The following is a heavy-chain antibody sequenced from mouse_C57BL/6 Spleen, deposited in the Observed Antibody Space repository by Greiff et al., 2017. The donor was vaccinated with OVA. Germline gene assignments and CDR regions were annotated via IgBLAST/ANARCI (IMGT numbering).Heavy chain of an antibody. CDR3: GRWDYDDGWFAY. CDR2: IRNRANGYTT. CDR1: GFTFTDYY. V-gene: IGHV7-3*01. Sequence: EVLLVESGGGLVQPGGSLSLSCAASGFTFTDYYMSWVRQPPGKGLEWLGFIRNRANGYTTEYSASVKGRFTISRDNSKSILHLRRKALGDEDGATYYGGRWDYDDGWFAYWGQGTLVTVSA. D-gene: IGHD2-4*01. J-gene: IGHJ3*01.